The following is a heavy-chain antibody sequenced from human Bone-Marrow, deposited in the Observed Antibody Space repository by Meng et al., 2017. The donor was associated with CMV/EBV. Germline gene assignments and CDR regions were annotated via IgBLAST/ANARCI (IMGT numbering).Heavy chain of an antibody. J-gene: IGHJ4*02. D-gene: IGHD6-19*01. Sequence: QVQLGQSGAEVKQPGASVKVSCKASGYTVTDYYIHWVRQAPGQWLEWMGWINPNDDTNYAQNFQGRVTMTRDMSINTVYMELSRLTSDDTAVYYCARSSGWSRFDYWGLGTLVTVSS. CDR2: INPNDDT. CDR1: GYTVTDYY. V-gene: IGHV1-2*02. CDR3: ARSSGWSRFDY.